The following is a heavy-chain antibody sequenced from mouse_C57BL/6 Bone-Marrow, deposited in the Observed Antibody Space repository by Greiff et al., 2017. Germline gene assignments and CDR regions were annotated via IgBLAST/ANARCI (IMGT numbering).Heavy chain of an antibody. Sequence: VQLQQSDAELVKPGASVKISCKVSGYTFTDHTIHWMKQRPEQGLEWIGYIYPRDGSTKYNEKFKGKATLTADKSSSTAYMQLNSLTSKDSAVYFCASPLHYYGSSYVSDYWGQGTTLTVSS. CDR1: GYTFTDHT. D-gene: IGHD1-1*01. V-gene: IGHV1-78*01. CDR3: ASPLHYYGSSYVSDY. J-gene: IGHJ2*01. CDR2: IYPRDGST.